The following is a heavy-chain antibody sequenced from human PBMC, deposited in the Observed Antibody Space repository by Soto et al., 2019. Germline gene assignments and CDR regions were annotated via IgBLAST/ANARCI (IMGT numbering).Heavy chain of an antibody. CDR3: LTLYYFDDTSGSP. V-gene: IGHV3-15*07. CDR2: IKSETDGGTT. CDR1: GFSFSNAW. D-gene: IGHD3-22*01. Sequence: GGSLRLSCAASGFSFSNAWMNWVRQAPGKGLEWVGRIKSETDGGTTAYAAPVTGRFTISRDDSKNTLYLQMNSLKSEDTAMYYCLTLYYFDDTSGSPWGQGTLVTVSS. J-gene: IGHJ5*02.